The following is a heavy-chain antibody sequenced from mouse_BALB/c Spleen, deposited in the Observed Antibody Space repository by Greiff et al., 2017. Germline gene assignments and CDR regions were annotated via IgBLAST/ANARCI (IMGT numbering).Heavy chain of an antibody. J-gene: IGHJ2*01. CDR1: GYSITSGYY. CDR2: ISYDGSN. V-gene: IGHV3-6*02. CDR3: ASGKDYFDY. Sequence: EVQLQESGPGLVKPSQSLSLTCSVTGYSITSGYYWNWIRQFPGNKLEWMGYISYDGSNNYNPSLKNRISITRDTSKNQFFLKLNSVTTEDTATYYCASGKDYFDYWGQGTTLTVSS.